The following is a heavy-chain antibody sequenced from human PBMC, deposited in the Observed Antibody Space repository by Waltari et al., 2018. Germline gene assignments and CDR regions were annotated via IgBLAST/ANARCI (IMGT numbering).Heavy chain of an antibody. J-gene: IGHJ4*02. CDR1: GFTFNDYG. V-gene: IGHV3-20*04. CDR3: VREVFGSGWRESYFFDY. D-gene: IGHD6-19*01. Sequence: VQLVESGGGVVKPGRSLRLSCAASGFTFNDYGMSWVRQVPGEGLEWVSGINGGGARTSYADSVMGRFTVSRDNAMNSLYLEMSSLRAEDTALYYCVREVFGSGWRESYFFDYWGQGTVVTVSS. CDR2: INGGGART.